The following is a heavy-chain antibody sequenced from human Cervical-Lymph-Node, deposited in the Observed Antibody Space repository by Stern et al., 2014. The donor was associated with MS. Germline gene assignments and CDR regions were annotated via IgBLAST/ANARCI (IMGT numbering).Heavy chain of an antibody. V-gene: IGHV1-69*01. CDR1: GGTFSDYA. D-gene: IGHD5-12*01. CDR2: ILPVFGTA. J-gene: IGHJ6*02. Sequence: QVQLVQSGAEVKKPGSSVKVSCKASGGTFSDYAISWVRQAPRQGLEWMGGILPVFGTANYAQKFQGRVTLTADESTSTAYMELSSLRSEDTAVYYCARDSDLGNGGYGMDVWGQGTTITVSS. CDR3: ARDSDLGNGGYGMDV.